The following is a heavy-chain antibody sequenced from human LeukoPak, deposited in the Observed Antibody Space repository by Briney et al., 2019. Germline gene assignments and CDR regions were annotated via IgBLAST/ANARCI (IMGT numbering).Heavy chain of an antibody. CDR1: GFTVSSNY. J-gene: IGHJ4*02. Sequence: GSLRLSCAASGFTVSSNYMSWVRQAPGKGLEWVSVIYSGGSTYYADSVKGRFTISRDNSKNTLYLQMNSLRAEDTAVYYCARVLSGGYYFDYWGQGTLVTVSS. V-gene: IGHV3-53*01. CDR2: IYSGGST. CDR3: ARVLSGGYYFDY. D-gene: IGHD3-10*01.